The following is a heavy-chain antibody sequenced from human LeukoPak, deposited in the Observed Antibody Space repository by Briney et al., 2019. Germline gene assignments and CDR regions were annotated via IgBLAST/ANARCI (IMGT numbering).Heavy chain of an antibody. Sequence: GASVKVSCKASGGTFSSYAISWVRQAPGQGLEWMGGIIPIFGTANYAQKFQGRVTITVDGSTSTAYMELSSLRSEDTAVYYCARGPRRGNWNDPYYFDYWGQGTLVTVSS. CDR3: ARGPRRGNWNDPYYFDY. J-gene: IGHJ4*02. V-gene: IGHV1-69*13. CDR2: IIPIFGTA. D-gene: IGHD1-1*01. CDR1: GGTFSSYA.